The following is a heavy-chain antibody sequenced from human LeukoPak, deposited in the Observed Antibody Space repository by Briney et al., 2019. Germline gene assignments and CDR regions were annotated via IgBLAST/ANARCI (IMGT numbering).Heavy chain of an antibody. J-gene: IGHJ4*02. Sequence: GGSLRLSCEGSGFTFNGYAFSWVRQAPGKGLEWVAVTGGSDDNTHYADSVKGRFTISRDNSEKRLFLQMNSLRPDDSALYYCTKDLMTGFSSGWYFAYWGQGTLVTVSS. V-gene: IGHV3-23*01. CDR2: TGGSDDNT. D-gene: IGHD6-19*01. CDR3: TKDLMTGFSSGWYFAY. CDR1: GFTFNGYA.